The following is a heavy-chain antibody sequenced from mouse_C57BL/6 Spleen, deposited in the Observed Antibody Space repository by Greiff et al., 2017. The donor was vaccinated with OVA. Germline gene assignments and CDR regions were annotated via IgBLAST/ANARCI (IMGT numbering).Heavy chain of an antibody. CDR2: INPGSGGT. J-gene: IGHJ2*01. D-gene: IGHD2-5*01. CDR3: ARCYSNYDEGYFDY. Sequence: QVQLQQSGAELVRPGPSVKVSCKASGYAFTNYLIEWVKQRPGQGLEWIGVINPGSGGTNYNEKFKGKATLTADKSSSTAYMSLSSLTSEDTAVYFCARCYSNYDEGYFDYWGQGTTLTVSS. CDR1: GYAFTNYL. V-gene: IGHV1-54*01.